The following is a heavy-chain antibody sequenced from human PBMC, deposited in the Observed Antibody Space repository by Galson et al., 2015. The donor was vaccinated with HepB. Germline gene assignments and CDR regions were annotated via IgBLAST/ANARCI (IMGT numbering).Heavy chain of an antibody. J-gene: IGHJ4*02. V-gene: IGHV3-48*04. Sequence: SLRLSCATSGFIFNSHSMNWVRQAPGKGLEWISYISPRRDIIYYADSVKGRSTISRDNANSAVYLTLNGLRAEDTAVYYCMRDPEEGSGWYGGDYWGQGTLVTVS. D-gene: IGHD6-19*01. CDR1: GFIFNSHS. CDR3: MRDPEEGSGWYGGDY. CDR2: ISPRRDII.